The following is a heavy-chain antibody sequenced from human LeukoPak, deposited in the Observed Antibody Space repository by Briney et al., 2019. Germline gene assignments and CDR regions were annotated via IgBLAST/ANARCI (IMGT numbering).Heavy chain of an antibody. Sequence: PGGSLRLSCAASGFTVSSNYMSWVRQAPGKGLEWVSVVYSGGSTYYADSVKGRFTISRDNSKNTLYLQMNSLRAEDTAVYYCASGHAIYDSSGYYYHWGQGTLVTVSS. J-gene: IGHJ5*02. V-gene: IGHV3-53*01. CDR1: GFTVSSNY. CDR3: ASGHAIYDSSGYYYH. CDR2: VYSGGST. D-gene: IGHD3-22*01.